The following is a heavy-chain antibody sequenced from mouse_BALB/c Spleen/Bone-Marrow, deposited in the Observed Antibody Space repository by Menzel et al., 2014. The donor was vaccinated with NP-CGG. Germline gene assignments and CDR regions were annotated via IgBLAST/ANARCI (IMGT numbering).Heavy chain of an antibody. D-gene: IGHD2-4*01. CDR1: GYTLTSYW. J-gene: IGHJ4*01. CDR3: ARTTMITTGGYYAMDY. V-gene: IGHV1-87*01. CDR2: IYPGDGDT. Sequence: QVQLQQSGAELARPGASVKLSCEASGYTLTSYWMQWVKQRPGQGLEWIGAIYPGDGDTRYTQKFKGKATLTADKSSSTAYMQLSSLASEDSAVYYCARTTMITTGGYYAMDYWGQGTSVTVSS.